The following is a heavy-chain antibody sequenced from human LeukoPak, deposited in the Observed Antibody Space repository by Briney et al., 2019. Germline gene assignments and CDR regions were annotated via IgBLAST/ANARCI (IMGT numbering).Heavy chain of an antibody. Sequence: SETLSLTCTVSGGPISGYYWSWIRQAPGKGLEWIGNFYYSGITNYNPSLKSRVTILVDTAKNQFSLKLSSVTATDTAFYYCAKQPYGRDWFDPWGQGTVVTVSS. V-gene: IGHV4-59*08. CDR1: GGPISGYY. CDR2: FYYSGIT. J-gene: IGHJ5*02. D-gene: IGHD3-10*01. CDR3: AKQPYGRDWFDP.